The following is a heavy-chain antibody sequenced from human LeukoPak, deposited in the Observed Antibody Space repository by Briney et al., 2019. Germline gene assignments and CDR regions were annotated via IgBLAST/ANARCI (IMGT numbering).Heavy chain of an antibody. CDR1: GFTFSSYW. CDR2: INQDGGEK. J-gene: IGHJ6*02. D-gene: IGHD6-13*01. CDR3: AKVMAAAGRPPLFQTDYYYGMDV. Sequence: GGSLRLSCAASGFTFSSYWMSWVRQAPGKGLEWVANINQDGGEKYYVDSVKGRFTISRDNAKNSLYLQMNSLRAEDTALYYCAKVMAAAGRPPLFQTDYYYGMDVWGQGTTVTVSS. V-gene: IGHV3-7*03.